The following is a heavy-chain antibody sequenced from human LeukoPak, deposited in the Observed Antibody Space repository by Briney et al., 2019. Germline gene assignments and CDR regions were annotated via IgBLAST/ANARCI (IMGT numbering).Heavy chain of an antibody. CDR3: ARRVLRYFDWLTPDY. Sequence: PSETLSLTCTVSGGSISSYYWSWIRQPPGKGLEWIGYIYYSGSTYYNPSLKSRVTISVDTSKNQFSLKLSSVTAADTAVYYCARRVLRYFDWLTPDYWGQGTLVTVSS. D-gene: IGHD3-9*01. CDR1: GGSISSYY. V-gene: IGHV4-59*08. J-gene: IGHJ4*02. CDR2: IYYSGST.